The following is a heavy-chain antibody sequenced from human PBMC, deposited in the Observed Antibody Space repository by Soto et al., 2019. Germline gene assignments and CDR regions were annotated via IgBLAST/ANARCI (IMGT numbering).Heavy chain of an antibody. J-gene: IGHJ4*02. CDR1: GGTFSSYA. D-gene: IGHD5-18*01. CDR2: IIPIFGTA. CDR3: AREGDTAMALTPVYFDY. V-gene: IGHV1-69*01. Sequence: QVQLVQSGAEVKKPGSSVKVSCKASGGTFSSYAISWVRQAPGQGLEWMGGIIPIFGTANYAQKFQGRVTITADESTSTAYLELSSLRSEDTAVYYCAREGDTAMALTPVYFDYWGQGTLVTVSS.